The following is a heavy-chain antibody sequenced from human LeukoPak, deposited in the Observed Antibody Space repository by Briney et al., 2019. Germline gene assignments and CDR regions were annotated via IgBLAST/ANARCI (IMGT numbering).Heavy chain of an antibody. CDR1: GYTFTGYY. Sequence: ASVKVSCKASGYTFTGYYMHRVRQAPGQGLEWMGWINPNSGGTNYAQKFQGWVTMTRDTSISTAYMELSRLRSDDTAVYYCAISSGYYGSGSFYGGPFVYWGQGTLVTVSS. V-gene: IGHV1-2*04. J-gene: IGHJ4*02. D-gene: IGHD3-10*01. CDR2: INPNSGGT. CDR3: AISSGYYGSGSFYGGPFVY.